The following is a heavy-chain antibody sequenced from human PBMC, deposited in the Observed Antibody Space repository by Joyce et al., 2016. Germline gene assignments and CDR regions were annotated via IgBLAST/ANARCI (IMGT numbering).Heavy chain of an antibody. D-gene: IGHD2-15*01. J-gene: IGHJ4*02. V-gene: IGHV3-23*01. CDR2: SGGGDDSN. Sequence: EVQLLESGGGWVQPGGSLRLSCAASGFTFSSYAMSWVRPAPGKVLWWVSASGGGDDSNYHADSVRGRFTISRDNSKDTLYLQMNSLTAEDTAIYYCAKGTLGSCSGTTCYPLDSWGQGTLVTVSS. CDR3: AKGTLGSCSGTTCYPLDS. CDR1: GFTFSSYA.